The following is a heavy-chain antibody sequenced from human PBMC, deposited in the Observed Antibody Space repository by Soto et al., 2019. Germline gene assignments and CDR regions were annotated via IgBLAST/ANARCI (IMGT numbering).Heavy chain of an antibody. D-gene: IGHD3-22*01. Sequence: SETLSLTCAVSGGSISSGGYSWSWIRQPPGKGLEWIGYIYNSGSTYYNPSLKSRVTISVDRSKNQFSLKLSSVTAADTAVYYCARGPPNSIWGQGTLVTVSS. CDR1: GGSISSGGYS. CDR2: IYNSGST. J-gene: IGHJ4*02. V-gene: IGHV4-30-2*01. CDR3: ARGPPNSI.